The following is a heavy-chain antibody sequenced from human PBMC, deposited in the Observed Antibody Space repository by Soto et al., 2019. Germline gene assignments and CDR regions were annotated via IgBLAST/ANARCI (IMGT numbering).Heavy chain of an antibody. CDR2: INAGNGNT. J-gene: IGHJ4*02. D-gene: IGHD6-19*01. CDR3: ARDLGGWPDY. Sequence: GASVKVSCKASGYTFTSYAIHWVRQAPGQRLEWMGWINAGNGNTKYSQKFQDRVTITRDTSASTAYMELSSLRSEDAAVYYCARDLGGWPDYWGQGTLVTVSS. V-gene: IGHV1-3*01. CDR1: GYTFTSYA.